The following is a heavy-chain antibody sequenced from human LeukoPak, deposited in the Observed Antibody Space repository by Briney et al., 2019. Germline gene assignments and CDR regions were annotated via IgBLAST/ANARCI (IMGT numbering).Heavy chain of an antibody. CDR2: IKQDESEK. J-gene: IGHJ4*02. CDR1: GFTFSSYW. V-gene: IGHV3-7*01. Sequence: GGSLRLSCAASGFTFSSYWMSWVRQAPGKGPEWVANIKQDESEKYYVDSLKGRFTISRDNAKNSLYLQMNSLRAEDTAVYYCARDKIEGPTKLDYWGQGTQVTVSS. D-gene: IGHD1-1*01. CDR3: ARDKIEGPTKLDY.